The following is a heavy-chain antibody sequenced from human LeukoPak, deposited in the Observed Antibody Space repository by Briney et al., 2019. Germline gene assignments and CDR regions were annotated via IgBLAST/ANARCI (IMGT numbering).Heavy chain of an antibody. CDR2: ISYDGSNK. CDR3: AKSGIVVVVAAIDY. V-gene: IGHV3-30*18. D-gene: IGHD2-15*01. J-gene: IGHJ4*02. CDR1: GFTFSSYG. Sequence: GRSLRLSCAASGFTFSSYGMHWVRQAPGKGLEWVAVISYDGSNKYYADSVKGRFTISRDNSKNTLYLQMDSLRAEDTAVYYCAKSGIVVVVAAIDYWGQGTLVTVPS.